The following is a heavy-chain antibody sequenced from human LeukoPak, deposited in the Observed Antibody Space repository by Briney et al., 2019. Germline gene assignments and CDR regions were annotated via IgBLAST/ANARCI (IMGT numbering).Heavy chain of an antibody. CDR1: GYSFTSYW. V-gene: IGHV5-51*01. J-gene: IGHJ3*02. D-gene: IGHD6-13*01. Sequence: GESLKISCKGSGYSFTSYWIGWVRQMPGKGLEWMGIVYPGDSDTTYSPSFQGQVTISADKSISTAYLQWSSLKASDSAMYYCGRIPAAGSLKGSFDIWGQGTMVTVSS. CDR2: VYPGDSDT. CDR3: GRIPAAGSLKGSFDI.